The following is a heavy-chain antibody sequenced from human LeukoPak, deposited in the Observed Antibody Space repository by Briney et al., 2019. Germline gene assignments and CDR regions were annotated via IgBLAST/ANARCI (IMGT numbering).Heavy chain of an antibody. CDR3: ARDGKYGDFDS. D-gene: IGHD4-17*01. CDR2: INSDGSIT. J-gene: IGHJ5*01. V-gene: IGHV3-74*01. Sequence: GGSLRLSCAASGFTFSSYSMNWVRQAPGKGLVWVSGINSDGSITRDADSVKGRFTITRDNAKNTLNLQMHSLRAEDTAVYYCARDGKYGDFDSWGQGTLVTVSS. CDR1: GFTFSSYS.